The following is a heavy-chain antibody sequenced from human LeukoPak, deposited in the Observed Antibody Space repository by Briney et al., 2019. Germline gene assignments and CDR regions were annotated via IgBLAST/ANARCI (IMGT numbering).Heavy chain of an antibody. D-gene: IGHD4-17*01. J-gene: IGHJ5*02. V-gene: IGHV3-7*01. Sequence: GGSLRLSCAASGFTFSSYWMSWVRQAPGKGLEWVANIKQDGSEKYYVDSVKGRFTISRDNAKNSLYLQMNSLRAEDTAVYYCARVYATVTTSNWFDPWGQGTLVTVSS. CDR1: GFTFSSYW. CDR2: IKQDGSEK. CDR3: ARVYATVTTSNWFDP.